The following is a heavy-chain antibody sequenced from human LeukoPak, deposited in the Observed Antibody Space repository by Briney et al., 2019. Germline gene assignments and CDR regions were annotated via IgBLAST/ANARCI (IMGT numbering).Heavy chain of an antibody. D-gene: IGHD2-8*02. J-gene: IGHJ4*02. CDR3: ARDNTGSIDH. CDR2: IQSDGSGT. CDR1: GFVFSNYW. Sequence: GGSLRLSCTASGFVFSNYWMLWVRQAPGKGLEWVSLIQSDGSGTTYTDSMKGRFIISRDNAKNTLYLQMTRLTAEDTAVYYCARDNTGSIDHWGQGTLVTVSS. V-gene: IGHV3-74*01.